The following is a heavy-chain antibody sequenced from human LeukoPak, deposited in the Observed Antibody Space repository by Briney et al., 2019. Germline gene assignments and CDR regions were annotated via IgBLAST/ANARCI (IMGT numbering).Heavy chain of an antibody. CDR2: IYYRGST. Sequence: PSETLSLTCTVTGGSISSYYWSWLRQPPAKGLAWIGYIYYRGSTNYNPSLKSPVTISVDTSKNQCSLKLSSVTAPDSAVYRCARVRSSSGYFDYWGQGTLVTVSA. CDR1: GGSISSYY. CDR3: ARVRSSSGYFDY. J-gene: IGHJ4*02. V-gene: IGHV4-59*01. D-gene: IGHD6-13*01.